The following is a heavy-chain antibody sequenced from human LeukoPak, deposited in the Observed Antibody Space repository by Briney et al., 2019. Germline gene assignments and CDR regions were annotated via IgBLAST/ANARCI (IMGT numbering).Heavy chain of an antibody. CDR3: ARGRGDSSSWYFDY. J-gene: IGHJ4*02. Sequence: TGGSLRLSCAASGFIFSNYWMTWVRQAPGKGLEWVANIKQDGSEKYYVDSVKGRFTISRDNAKNSLYLQMNSLRVEDTAVYYCARGRGDSSSWYFDYWGQGTLVTVSS. D-gene: IGHD6-13*01. V-gene: IGHV3-7*01. CDR1: GFIFSNYW. CDR2: IKQDGSEK.